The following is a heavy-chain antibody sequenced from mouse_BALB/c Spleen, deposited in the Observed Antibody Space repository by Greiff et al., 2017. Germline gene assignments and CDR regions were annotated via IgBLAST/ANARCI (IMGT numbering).Heavy chain of an antibody. J-gene: IGHJ2*01. D-gene: IGHD1-1*01. CDR1: GYTFTSYT. Sequence: QVQLKESGAELARPGASVKMSCKASGYTFTSYTMHWVKQRPGQGLEWIGYINPSSGYTNYNQKFKDKATLTADKSSSTAYMQLSSLTSEDSAVYYCARWDTTVVADYWGQGTTLTVSS. CDR3: ARWDTTVVADY. CDR2: INPSSGYT. V-gene: IGHV1-4*01.